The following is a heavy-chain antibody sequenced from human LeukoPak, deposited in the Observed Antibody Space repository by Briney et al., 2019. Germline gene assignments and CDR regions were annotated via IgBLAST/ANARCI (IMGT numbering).Heavy chain of an antibody. CDR2: ISGYSDSS. J-gene: IGHJ4*02. CDR1: GYTFTGYY. D-gene: IGHD5-18*01. V-gene: IGHV1-18*04. Sequence: AASVKVSCKASGYTFTGYYMHWVRQAPGQGLEWLGWISGYSDSSHYGQSVQGRVTMITDAATSTAYLELRSLRSDDTAVYYCARASSTQIQLWYFDYWGQGTLVTVSS. CDR3: ARASSTQIQLWYFDY.